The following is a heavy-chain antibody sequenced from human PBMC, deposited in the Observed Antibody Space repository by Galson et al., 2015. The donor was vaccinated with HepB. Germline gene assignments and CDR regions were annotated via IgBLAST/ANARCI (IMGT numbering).Heavy chain of an antibody. CDR1: GFTFSSYG. J-gene: IGHJ4*02. CDR2: ISYDGSNK. D-gene: IGHD2-2*01. V-gene: IGHV3-30*18. Sequence: SLRLSCAASGFTFSSYGMHWVRQAPGKGLEWVAVISYDGSNKYYADSVKGRFTISRDNSKNTLYLQMNSLRAEDTAVYYCAKDSIRDIVVVPAAPTDYWGQGTLVTVSS. CDR3: AKDSIRDIVVVPAAPTDY.